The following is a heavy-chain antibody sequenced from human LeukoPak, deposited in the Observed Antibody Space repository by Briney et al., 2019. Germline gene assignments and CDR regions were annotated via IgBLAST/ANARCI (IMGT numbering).Heavy chain of an antibody. CDR2: IYPSGGGT. CDR1: GYTLPSYY. Sequence: VVAVKVSRKACGYTLPSYYMHWVPQAPAQGREGVGIIYPSGGGTSPAQKFQGSVTMTRETSTSTVYMELSIRRYEDTAVYYCARELGGRPRNYYYYYMDVWGKGTTVTVSS. D-gene: IGHD3-16*01. V-gene: IGHV1-46*01. J-gene: IGHJ6*03. CDR3: ARELGGRPRNYYYYYMDV.